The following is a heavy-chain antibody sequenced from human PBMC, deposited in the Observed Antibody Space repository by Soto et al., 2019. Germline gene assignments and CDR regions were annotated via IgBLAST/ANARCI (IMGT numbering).Heavy chain of an antibody. CDR2: ISSSSSYI. Sequence: GGSLRLSCAASGFTFSSYSMNWVRQAPGKGLEWVSSISSSSSYIYYADSVKGRFTISRDNAKNSLYLQMNSLRAEDTAVYYCARDPDDTAIDYYYYGMDVWGQGTTVTVSS. V-gene: IGHV3-21*01. J-gene: IGHJ6*02. D-gene: IGHD5-18*01. CDR3: ARDPDDTAIDYYYYGMDV. CDR1: GFTFSSYS.